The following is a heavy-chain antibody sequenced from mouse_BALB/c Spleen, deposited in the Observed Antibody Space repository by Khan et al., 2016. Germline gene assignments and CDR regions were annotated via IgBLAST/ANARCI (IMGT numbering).Heavy chain of an antibody. CDR1: GYTFSTYW. Sequence: QVRLQQSGAELMKPGASVKISCKATGYTFSTYWIEWVKQRPGHGLEWIGEILPGSGSSNYNEKLKGKATFTADKSSNTAYMQLSSLISEESAVYYSARFYYDYDYGMDYWGQGTSVTVSS. CDR3: ARFYYDYDYGMDY. D-gene: IGHD2-4*01. V-gene: IGHV1-9*01. J-gene: IGHJ4*01. CDR2: ILPGSGSS.